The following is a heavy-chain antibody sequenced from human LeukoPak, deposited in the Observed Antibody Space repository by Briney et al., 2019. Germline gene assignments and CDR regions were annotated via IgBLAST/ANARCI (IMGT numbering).Heavy chain of an antibody. J-gene: IGHJ4*02. V-gene: IGHV3-48*01. D-gene: IGHD6-13*01. CDR1: GFNFSTYT. Sequence: PGGSLRLSCAASGFNFSTYTMNWVRQAPGKGLEGLSYITTSSDTIYYADSVKGRFTISRDNANNSLYLQINSLTAEDTAVYYCARDYWSYSASWLDFWGQGTLVTVSS. CDR2: ITTSSDTI. CDR3: ARDYWSYSASWLDF.